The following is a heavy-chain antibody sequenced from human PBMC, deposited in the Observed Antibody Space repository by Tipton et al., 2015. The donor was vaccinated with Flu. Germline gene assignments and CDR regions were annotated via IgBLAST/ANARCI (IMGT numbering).Heavy chain of an antibody. J-gene: IGHJ4*02. CDR2: VSTTQRT. Sequence: LRLSCTVSGGAITGHSWNWIRQPAGKSLEWIGRVSTTQRTDYNPSLKSRLTMSVDISTNQFSLTLISVSAADTAVYYCVRVDYDNSWTLFDFWGRGILVTVSS. CDR3: VRVDYDNSWTLFDF. CDR1: GGAITGHS. V-gene: IGHV4-4*07. D-gene: IGHD3-22*01.